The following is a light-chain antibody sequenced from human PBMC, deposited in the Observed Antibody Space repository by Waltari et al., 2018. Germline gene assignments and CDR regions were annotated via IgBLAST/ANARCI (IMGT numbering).Light chain of an antibody. V-gene: IGKV1-9*01. CDR2: VAS. CDR1: EGISTY. CDR3: QQLDKYPLT. J-gene: IGKJ4*01. Sequence: IQLTQSPSSLSASVGDKVTITCRASEGISTYLAWYQQQPGKAPKLLIYVASTLQSGVPSRFGGSGSGTDFTLTISSLQPGDFATYYCQQLDKYPLTFGGGTKVEIK.